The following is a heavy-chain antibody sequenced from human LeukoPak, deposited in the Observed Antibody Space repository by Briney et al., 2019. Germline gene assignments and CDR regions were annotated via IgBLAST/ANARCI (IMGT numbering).Heavy chain of an antibody. CDR3: ARHYDILTGYLYYLDY. Sequence: SETLSLTCTVSGGSISTSSYYWGWVRQPPGKGLEWIGNIFYSGSTYYSPSLKSRVTISLDTSRNQFSLKLNSVTAANTAFYYCARHYDILTGYLYYLDYWGQGTLVTVSS. D-gene: IGHD3-9*01. CDR2: IFYSGST. CDR1: GGSISTSSYY. J-gene: IGHJ4*02. V-gene: IGHV4-39*07.